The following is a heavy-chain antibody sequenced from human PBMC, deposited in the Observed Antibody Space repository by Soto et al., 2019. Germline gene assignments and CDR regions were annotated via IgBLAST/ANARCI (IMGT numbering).Heavy chain of an antibody. CDR1: GGTFREYA. V-gene: IGHV1-69*06. D-gene: IGHD2-2*01. CDR3: GRGYCTSTTCEDYYVMDV. CDR2: IIPIFGTI. J-gene: IGHJ6*02. Sequence: QVQLVQSGAEVKKPGSAVKVSCKTSGGTFREYAISWVRQAPGQGLEWLGGIIPIFGTINYAQNFQGRVTISADISTSTAYMELRSLRSGDTAVYYCGRGYCTSTTCEDYYVMDVWGQGTTVTVSS.